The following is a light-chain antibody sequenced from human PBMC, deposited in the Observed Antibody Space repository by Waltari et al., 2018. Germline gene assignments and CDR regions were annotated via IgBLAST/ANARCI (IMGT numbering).Light chain of an antibody. CDR1: NSDVGTYNY. Sequence: SALTQPPSASGSPGQSVTISCTGTNSDVGTYNYVSWFQQHPGRAPKLLIYEVNKRPSGVPDRFSGSKTDNRASLTISGLQADDEAVYHCSSYAGSNTLVFGGGTKLTVL. CDR2: EVN. V-gene: IGLV2-8*01. J-gene: IGLJ2*01. CDR3: SSYAGSNTLV.